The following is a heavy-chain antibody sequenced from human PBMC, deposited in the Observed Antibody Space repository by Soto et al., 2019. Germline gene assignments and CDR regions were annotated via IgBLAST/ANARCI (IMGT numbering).Heavy chain of an antibody. CDR3: ARESGGATATLDYYYFYMDV. V-gene: IGHV1-2*02. J-gene: IGHJ6*03. D-gene: IGHD5-12*01. CDR1: GDSFNDYY. CDR2: INPNGGAT. Sequence: VQLAQSGAEVKKPGASVKVSCKTSGDSFNDYYIHWVRQAPGQGLEWMGWINPNGGATKYAQKFRGRVTVNRDTSIRTVYMELSSLRSDDTAVYYCARESGGATATLDYYYFYMDVWGKGTTVTVSS.